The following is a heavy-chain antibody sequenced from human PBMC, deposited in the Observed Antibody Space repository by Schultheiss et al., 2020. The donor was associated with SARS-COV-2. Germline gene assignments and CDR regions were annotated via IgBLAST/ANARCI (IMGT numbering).Heavy chain of an antibody. CDR1: GYTFISYW. J-gene: IGHJ6*03. Sequence: GESLKISCKGSGYTFISYWITWVRQMPGKGLEWMGRIDPSDSYTNYSPSFQGQVTISADKSISTAYLQWSSLKASDTAMYYCARPARVSSGYYKRYYYYYMDVWGKGTTVTVSS. V-gene: IGHV5-10-1*04. CDR2: IDPSDSYT. D-gene: IGHD3-22*01. CDR3: ARPARVSSGYYKRYYYYYMDV.